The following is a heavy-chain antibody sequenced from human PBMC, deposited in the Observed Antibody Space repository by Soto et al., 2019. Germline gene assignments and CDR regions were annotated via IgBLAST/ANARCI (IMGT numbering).Heavy chain of an antibody. CDR3: AHRVLRTVFGLVTTTAIYFYF. V-gene: IGHV2-5*02. J-gene: IGHJ4*02. D-gene: IGHD3-3*01. Sequence: QITLNESGPTVVRPTETLTLTCRFSGFSLTTSGVGVGWIRQSPGKAPEWLALIYWDDDKRYSASLKSRLTITKDTSKNQVVLTASDLDPTDTATYYCAHRVLRTVFGLVTTTAIYFYFWGQGTPGAVSS. CDR1: GFSLTTSGVG. CDR2: IYWDDDK.